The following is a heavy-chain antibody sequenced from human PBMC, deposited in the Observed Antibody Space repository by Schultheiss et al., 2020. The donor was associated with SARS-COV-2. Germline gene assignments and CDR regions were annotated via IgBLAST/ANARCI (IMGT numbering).Heavy chain of an antibody. CDR2: IYYSGST. Sequence: SETLSLTCTVSGGSISSYYWSWIRQPAGKGLEWIGYIYYSGSTNYNPSLKSRVTMSVDTSKNQFSLKLSSVTAADTAVYYCARELGDIVVVPAASFDPWGQGTLVTVSS. CDR1: GGSISSYY. J-gene: IGHJ5*02. V-gene: IGHV4-59*12. D-gene: IGHD2-2*01. CDR3: ARELGDIVVVPAASFDP.